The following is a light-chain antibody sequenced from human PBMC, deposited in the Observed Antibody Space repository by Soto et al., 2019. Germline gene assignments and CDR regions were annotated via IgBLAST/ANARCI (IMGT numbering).Light chain of an antibody. CDR3: QQYDNLLLT. V-gene: IGKV1-5*01. J-gene: IGKJ4*01. CDR2: DAS. CDR1: QSILTW. Sequence: DIQMTQSPSTLSASVGDRVTITCRASQSILTWLAWYQQKPGKAPKLLIYDASSLESGVPSRFSGSGSGTDFTFTISSLQPEDIATYYCQQYDNLLLTFGGGTKVDI.